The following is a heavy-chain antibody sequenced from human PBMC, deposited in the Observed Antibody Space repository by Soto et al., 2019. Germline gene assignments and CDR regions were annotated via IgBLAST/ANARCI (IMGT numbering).Heavy chain of an antibody. J-gene: IGHJ6*02. CDR1: GYTFTSYY. Sequence: ASVKVSCKASGYTFTSYYMHWVRQAPGQGLEWMGIINPSGGSASYAQKFQGRVTMTRDTSTSTVYMELSSLRSEDTAVYYCARDFYYGSGNDYYYYGMDVWGQGTTVTVSS. D-gene: IGHD3-10*01. CDR3: ARDFYYGSGNDYYYYGMDV. V-gene: IGHV1-46*01. CDR2: INPSGGSA.